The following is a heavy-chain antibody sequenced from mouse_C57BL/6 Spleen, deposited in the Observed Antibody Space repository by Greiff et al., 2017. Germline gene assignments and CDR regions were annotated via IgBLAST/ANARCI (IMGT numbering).Heavy chain of an antibody. J-gene: IGHJ2*01. CDR2: IDPNSGGT. Sequence: QVQLKQPGAELVKPGASVKLSCKASGYTFTSYWMHWVKQRPGRGLEWIGRIDPNSGGTKYNEKFKSKATLTVDKPSSTAYMQLSSLTSEDSAVYYCARWNYDYAEGGVYFDYWGQGTTLTVSS. D-gene: IGHD2-4*01. CDR1: GYTFTSYW. CDR3: ARWNYDYAEGGVYFDY. V-gene: IGHV1-72*01.